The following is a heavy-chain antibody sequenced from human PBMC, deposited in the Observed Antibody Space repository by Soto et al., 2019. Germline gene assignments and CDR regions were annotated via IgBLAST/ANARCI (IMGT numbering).Heavy chain of an antibody. D-gene: IGHD2-21*01. CDR2: IWYDGSNK. V-gene: IGHV3-33*01. J-gene: IGHJ4*02. CDR1: GFTFRSHG. CDR3: AREGYGGEAPFDF. Sequence: QVQLVESGGGVVQPGRSLRLSCAASGFTFRSHGMHWVRQAPGKGLEWVAVIWYDGSNKYYADSAKGRFTISRDNSKNTLYLQMNSLRVEYTAVYYCAREGYGGEAPFDFWGQGTLVTVSS.